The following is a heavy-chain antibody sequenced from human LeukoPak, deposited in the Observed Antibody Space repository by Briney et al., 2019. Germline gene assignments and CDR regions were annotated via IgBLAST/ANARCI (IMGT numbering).Heavy chain of an antibody. CDR2: IKQDGSEK. J-gene: IGHJ4*02. D-gene: IGHD6-19*01. CDR1: GFTFSSYW. Sequence: GGSLRLSCAASGFTFSSYWMSWVRQAPGKGLEWVANIKQDGSEKYYVDSVKGRFTISRDNAKNSLYLQMNSLRAEDTAVYYCARAQYSSGWYFDYWGQGTLVTVSS. CDR3: ARAQYSSGWYFDY. V-gene: IGHV3-7*01.